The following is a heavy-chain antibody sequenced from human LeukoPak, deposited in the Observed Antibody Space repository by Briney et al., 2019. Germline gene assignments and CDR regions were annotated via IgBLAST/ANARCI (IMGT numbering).Heavy chain of an antibody. Sequence: SETLSLTCTVSGDSISSYYWSWIRQPAAKGLQWIGRIYTSGSTNYNPSLKSRVTMSVDTSKNQFSLKLSSVTAADTAVYYCACGTTVTTLNDFDIWGQGTMVTVSS. V-gene: IGHV4-4*07. J-gene: IGHJ3*02. CDR3: ACGTTVTTLNDFDI. CDR2: IYTSGST. CDR1: GDSISSYY. D-gene: IGHD4-17*01.